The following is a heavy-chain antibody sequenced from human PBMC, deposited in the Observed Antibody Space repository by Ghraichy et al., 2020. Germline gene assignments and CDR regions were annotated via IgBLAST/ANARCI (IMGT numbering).Heavy chain of an antibody. CDR3: ARGSSYYYDSSTYPSDH. D-gene: IGHD3-22*01. J-gene: IGHJ5*02. CDR2: INSDGSSI. CDR1: GFTFSSYW. V-gene: IGHV3-74*01. Sequence: LSLTCAASGFTFSSYWMHWVRQAPGKGLVWVSRINSDGSSISYADSVKGRFTISRDNAKNTLYLQMNSLRAEDTAVYYCARGSSYYYDSSTYPSDHWGQGTLVTVSS.